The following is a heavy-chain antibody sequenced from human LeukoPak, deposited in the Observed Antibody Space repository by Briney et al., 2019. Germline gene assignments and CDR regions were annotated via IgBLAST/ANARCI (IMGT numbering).Heavy chain of an antibody. D-gene: IGHD6-19*01. CDR1: GGSISSYY. CDR3: ARGGGGSGWEDFDY. CDR2: IYTSGST. Sequence: SETLSLTCTVSGGSISSYYWSWIRPPPGKGLEWSGRIYTSGSTNYNPSLKSRVTMSVDTSKNQFSLKLSSVTAADTAVYYCARGGGGSGWEDFDYWGQGTLVTVSS. V-gene: IGHV4-4*07. J-gene: IGHJ4*02.